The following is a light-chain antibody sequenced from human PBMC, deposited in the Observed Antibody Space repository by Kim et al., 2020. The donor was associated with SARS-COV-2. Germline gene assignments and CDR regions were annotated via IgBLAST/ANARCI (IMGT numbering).Light chain of an antibody. J-gene: IGKJ2*01. Sequence: SASAGDRVTITCLASQSITTYVSWYQQKPGRAPQLLIYAASILQTGVPSRFSGSGSGTDFTLTISSLQPEDFATYYCHQSYNAPYTFGQGTKLEI. CDR1: QSITTY. V-gene: IGKV1-39*01. CDR2: AAS. CDR3: HQSYNAPYT.